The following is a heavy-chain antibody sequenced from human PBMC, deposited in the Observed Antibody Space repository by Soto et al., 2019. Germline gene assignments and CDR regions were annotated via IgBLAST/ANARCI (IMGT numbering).Heavy chain of an antibody. CDR2: IYYSGST. J-gene: IGHJ4*02. Sequence: QVQLQESGPGLVKPSETLSLTCTVSGGSISSYYWSWIRQPPGKGLEWIGYIYYSGSTNYNPSLKIRVTISVDTSKNQFSLKLTSMTAADTAVYYCARHNYGSGSTYLDYWGQGTLVTVSS. V-gene: IGHV4-59*08. CDR1: GGSISSYY. CDR3: ARHNYGSGSTYLDY. D-gene: IGHD3-10*01.